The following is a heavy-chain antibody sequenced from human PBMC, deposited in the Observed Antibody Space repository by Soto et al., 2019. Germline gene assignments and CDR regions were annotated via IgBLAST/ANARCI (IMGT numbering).Heavy chain of an antibody. Sequence: SETLSLTCTVSGGSVSSGSYYWTWIRQSPGKGLEWMGHIISSGSTDYNPPLKSRVTISVDSSKNEFSLKLRSVTAADTAVYYCARQRIAAAQYYFDYWGQGMLVTVSS. CDR1: GGSVSSGSYY. V-gene: IGHV4-61*01. CDR3: ARQRIAAAQYYFDY. J-gene: IGHJ4*02. CDR2: IISSGST. D-gene: IGHD6-13*01.